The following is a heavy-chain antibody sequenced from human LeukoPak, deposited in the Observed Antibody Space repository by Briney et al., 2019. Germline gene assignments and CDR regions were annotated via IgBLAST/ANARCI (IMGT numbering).Heavy chain of an antibody. V-gene: IGHV4-38-2*02. J-gene: IGHJ3*02. CDR3: ARADLEELARPDAFDI. CDR2: IYHSGKT. Sequence: PSETLSLTCTVSGYSIISGYYWGWIRQPPGKGLEWIGSIYHSGKTYYNPSLKSRVTISVHTSKNQFSLKLSSVTAADTAVYYCARADLEELARPDAFDIWGQGTMVTVSS. CDR1: GYSIISGYY. D-gene: IGHD1-1*01.